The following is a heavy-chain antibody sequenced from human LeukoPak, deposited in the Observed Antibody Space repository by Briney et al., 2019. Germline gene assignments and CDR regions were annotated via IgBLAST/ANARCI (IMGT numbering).Heavy chain of an antibody. D-gene: IGHD3/OR15-3a*01. CDR1: GYIFTSYD. Sequence: ASVKVSCKASGYIFTSYDINWVRQATGQRLEWLGWMSPNSGNTGYAQNFQGRVTMTRSTALSTAYMELSSLKSDDTAVYYCTRGPPNWGYDFWGQGTLVTVSS. J-gene: IGHJ4*02. CDR2: MSPNSGNT. V-gene: IGHV1-8*01. CDR3: TRGPPNWGYDF.